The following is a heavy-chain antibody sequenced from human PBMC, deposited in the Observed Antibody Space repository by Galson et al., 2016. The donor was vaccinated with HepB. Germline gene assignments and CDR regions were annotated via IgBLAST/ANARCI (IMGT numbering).Heavy chain of an antibody. CDR2: VYRGST. D-gene: IGHD1-7*01. J-gene: IGHJ4*02. V-gene: IGHV4-39*01. CDR1: DGSISSSRFS. Sequence: ETLSLTCTVSDGSISSSRFSWGWIRQPPGKGLEWIGPVYRGSTYYDPSLEGRVPISVGMSTDLLSLKLTSLTAADTAVYYCARSGLGTKASFDYWGQGTLVTVSS. CDR3: ARSGLGTKASFDY.